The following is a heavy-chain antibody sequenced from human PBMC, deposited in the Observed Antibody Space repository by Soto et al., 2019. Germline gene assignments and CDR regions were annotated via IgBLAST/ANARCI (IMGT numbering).Heavy chain of an antibody. Sequence: GGSLRLSCAASGFSFINYAMSWVRQAPGKGLEWVSTISGSGGSLYYADSVKGRFTISRDNSRNTLFLQMNSLRAEDTAVYYCANDIVVGGYTGYFLSWGQGTLVTVSS. V-gene: IGHV3-23*01. CDR3: ANDIVVGGYTGYFLS. CDR1: GFSFINYA. D-gene: IGHD5-12*01. J-gene: IGHJ4*02. CDR2: ISGSGGSL.